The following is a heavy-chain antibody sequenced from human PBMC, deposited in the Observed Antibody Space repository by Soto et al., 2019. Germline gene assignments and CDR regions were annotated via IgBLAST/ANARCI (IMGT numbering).Heavy chain of an antibody. CDR2: ISAYNGNT. Sequence: ASLKVSCKASGYTFTSYGISWVRQAPGQGLEWMGWISAYNGNTNYAQKLQGRVTMTTDTSTSTAYMELRSLRSDDTAVYYCARGRRAAAAPNWFDPWGQGTLVTVSS. CDR3: ARGRRAAAAPNWFDP. J-gene: IGHJ5*02. D-gene: IGHD6-13*01. V-gene: IGHV1-18*01. CDR1: GYTFTSYG.